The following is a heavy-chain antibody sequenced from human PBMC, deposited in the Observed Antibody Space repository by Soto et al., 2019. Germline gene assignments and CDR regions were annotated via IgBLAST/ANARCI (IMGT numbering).Heavy chain of an antibody. J-gene: IGHJ5*02. V-gene: IGHV1-69*13. CDR1: GGTFSSYA. CDR3: AKDYYDSSGYRNWFDP. CDR2: IIPIFGTA. Sequence: GASVKVSCKASGGTFSSYAISWVRQAPGQGLEWMGGIIPIFGTANYAQKFQGRVTITADESTSTAYMELSSLRSEDTAVYYCAKDYYDSSGYRNWFDPWGQGTLVTVSS. D-gene: IGHD3-22*01.